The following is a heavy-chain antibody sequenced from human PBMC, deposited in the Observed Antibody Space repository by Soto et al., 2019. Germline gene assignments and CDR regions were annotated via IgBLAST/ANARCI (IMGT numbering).Heavy chain of an antibody. J-gene: IGHJ4*02. D-gene: IGHD6-13*01. CDR2: MYYSGST. CDR3: ARGYRQSGYSSSWVFDY. CDR1: GGSINSGGYY. Sequence: QVQLRESGPGLVKPSQTLSLTCTVSGGSINSGGYYWNWIRQHPGKGLEWIGYMYYSGSTYYNPFLRSRVIISAYTFETHFSLKLSSVTVADKAVYFCARGYRQSGYSSSWVFDYWGQGTLVNVSS. V-gene: IGHV4-31*03.